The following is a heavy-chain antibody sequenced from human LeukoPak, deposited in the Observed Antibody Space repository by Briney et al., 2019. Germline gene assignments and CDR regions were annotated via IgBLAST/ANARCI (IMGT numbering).Heavy chain of an antibody. Sequence: PGGSLRLSCAASGFTFNIHAMNWVRQAPGKGLDWVSGISSSGGTTLYADSVKGRFTVSRDNSNKTLFLQMSSLRPEDTAAYYCTKRSKHLVNFAHWGHGTLVTVAS. D-gene: IGHD6-13*01. J-gene: IGHJ4*01. CDR2: ISSSGGTT. CDR3: TKRSKHLVNFAH. V-gene: IGHV3-23*01. CDR1: GFTFNIHA.